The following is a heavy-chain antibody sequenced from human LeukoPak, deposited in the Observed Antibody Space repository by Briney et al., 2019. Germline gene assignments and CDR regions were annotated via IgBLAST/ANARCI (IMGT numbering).Heavy chain of an antibody. CDR3: ARMGSSSKYYYGMDV. Sequence: GGSLRVSCATSGFIFSNYWMSWVRQAPGKGLEWVANIKQDGSNKYYVDSVKGRFTISRDNAKNSLYLQMNSLRAEDTAVYYCARMGSSSKYYYGMDVWGQGTTVTVSS. J-gene: IGHJ6*02. V-gene: IGHV3-7*02. CDR2: IKQDGSNK. D-gene: IGHD6-6*01. CDR1: GFIFSNYW.